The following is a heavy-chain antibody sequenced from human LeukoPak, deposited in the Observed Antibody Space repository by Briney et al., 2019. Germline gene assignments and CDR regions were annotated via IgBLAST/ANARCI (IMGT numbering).Heavy chain of an antibody. CDR2: INPDSGGT. D-gene: IGHD6-13*01. Sequence: GASVKVSCKASGYTFTGYKMYWVRQAPGQGLEWMGWINPDSGGTRYPLQFQGRVTMTRDTSTTTAYMELNSLRSDDTAVYYCARGRGAAAVYYFDYWGQGTLVTVSS. CDR3: ARGRGAAAVYYFDY. CDR1: GYTFTGYK. V-gene: IGHV1-2*02. J-gene: IGHJ4*02.